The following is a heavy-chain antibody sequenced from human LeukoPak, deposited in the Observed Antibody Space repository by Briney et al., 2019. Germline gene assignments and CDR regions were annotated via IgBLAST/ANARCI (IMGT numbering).Heavy chain of an antibody. Sequence: SETLSLTCVVYGGSFSGYYWSWIRQPPGKGLEWIGEINHSGSTNYNPSLKSRGTISVDTSKNQFSLKLSSVTAADTAVYYCARSSGTTDLNWFDPWGQGTLVTVSS. CDR1: GGSFSGYY. J-gene: IGHJ5*02. CDR2: INHSGST. D-gene: IGHD1-1*01. V-gene: IGHV4-34*01. CDR3: ARSSGTTDLNWFDP.